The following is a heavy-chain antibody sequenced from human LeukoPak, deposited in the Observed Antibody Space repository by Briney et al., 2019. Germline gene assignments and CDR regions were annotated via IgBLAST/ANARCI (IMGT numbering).Heavy chain of an antibody. Sequence: GGSLRLSCAASRFIFNNYGLIWVRQAPGKGLEWVSAISNDGGGTTYADFVKGRFTISRDNSKNTLFLQMNSLRAEDTALYYCAKGSSGYFADLWGQGTLVTVSS. CDR3: AKGSSGYFADL. J-gene: IGHJ5*02. CDR2: ISNDGGGT. CDR1: RFIFNNYG. D-gene: IGHD3-22*01. V-gene: IGHV3-23*01.